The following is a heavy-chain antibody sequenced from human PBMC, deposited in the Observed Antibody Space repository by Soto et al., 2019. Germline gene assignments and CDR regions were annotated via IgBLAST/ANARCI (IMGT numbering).Heavy chain of an antibody. Sequence: QVHLVQSGAEVKKPGASVKVSCKASGYAFTSYGMSWVRQAPGQGLEWMGWINTYNSDTNSAPRLQGRITMTTDTSTSTAYMELRSLTSDDTAVYYCVRDERDSCHGGNCFYFDYWGQGTLVSVSS. D-gene: IGHD2-15*01. J-gene: IGHJ4*02. CDR3: VRDERDSCHGGNCFYFDY. CDR2: INTYNSDT. CDR1: GYAFTSYG. V-gene: IGHV1-18*04.